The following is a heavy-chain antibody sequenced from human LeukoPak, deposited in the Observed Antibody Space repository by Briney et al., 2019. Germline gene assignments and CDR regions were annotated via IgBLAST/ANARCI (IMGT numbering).Heavy chain of an antibody. CDR2: IKEDGSEK. CDR1: GFTFSTYW. CDR3: AREIGSGSYDY. Sequence: GGSLRLSCAASGFTFSTYWMSWVRQAPGKGLEWVANIKEDGSEKYYVDSVKGRFTISRDNAKNSLYLQMNGLRAEDTAVYYCAREIGSGSYDYWGQGTLVTVSS. V-gene: IGHV3-7*01. D-gene: IGHD3-10*01. J-gene: IGHJ4*02.